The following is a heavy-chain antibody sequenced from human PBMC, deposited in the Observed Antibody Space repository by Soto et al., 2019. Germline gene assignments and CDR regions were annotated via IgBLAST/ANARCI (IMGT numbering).Heavy chain of an antibody. D-gene: IGHD3-16*01. J-gene: IGHJ3*02. Sequence: QVQLQESGPGLVKPSETLSLTCTVSGDSMRSYYWSWIRQPPGKGLEWIGYIYYSGSTNYNPSLKSRVTISVHTSKNQFSLKLSSVTAADTAVYYCARLSMITFGRIRKDAFDIWGQGTMVTVSS. CDR3: ARLSMITFGRIRKDAFDI. CDR1: GDSMRSYY. V-gene: IGHV4-59*08. CDR2: IYYSGST.